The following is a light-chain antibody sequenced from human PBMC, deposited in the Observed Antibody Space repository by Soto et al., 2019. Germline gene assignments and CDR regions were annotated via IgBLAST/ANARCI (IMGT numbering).Light chain of an antibody. Sequence: QPVLTQSSSASASLGSLVKLTCTLSSGHSSYIIAWHQQQPGKAPRYLMKLERSGSYNKGSGVPDRFSGSSSGADRYLTISNLQFEDEADYYCETWDSNTRVFGGGTKLTVL. CDR3: ETWDSNTRV. CDR2: LERSGSY. CDR1: SGHSSYI. V-gene: IGLV4-60*02. J-gene: IGLJ2*01.